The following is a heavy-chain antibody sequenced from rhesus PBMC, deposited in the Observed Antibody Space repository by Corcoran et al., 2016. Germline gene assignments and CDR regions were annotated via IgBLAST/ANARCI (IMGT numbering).Heavy chain of an antibody. Sequence: EVQLVQSGAEVKRPGEALKISCKISGYSFTSFWRRWVGKKPGKGLEWIGSIDPSDSDTRYSPSFQGQVTLSADKSISTAYRQWSSLKASDTATYYCAKEGIAAHFDYWGQGVLVTVSS. J-gene: IGHJ4*01. V-gene: IGHV5-20*02. CDR2: IDPSDSDT. CDR3: AKEGIAAHFDY. D-gene: IGHD6-13*01. CDR1: GYSFTSFW.